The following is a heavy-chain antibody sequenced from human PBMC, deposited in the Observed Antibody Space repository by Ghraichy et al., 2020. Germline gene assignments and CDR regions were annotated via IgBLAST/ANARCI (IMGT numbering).Heavy chain of an antibody. Sequence: GGSLRLSCVASGFPLRKYGMHWVRQAPGKGLEWVAIIWDDGSDRRYADSVRGRSTISRDDSRNTLYLEMRNLRAEDTAVYYCATAGKTSSNCCYALDIWGLGTLVTVSS. V-gene: IGHV3-33*03. D-gene: IGHD1-14*01. CDR1: GFPLRKYG. CDR2: IWDDGSDR. CDR3: ATAGKTSSNCCYALDI. J-gene: IGHJ3*02.